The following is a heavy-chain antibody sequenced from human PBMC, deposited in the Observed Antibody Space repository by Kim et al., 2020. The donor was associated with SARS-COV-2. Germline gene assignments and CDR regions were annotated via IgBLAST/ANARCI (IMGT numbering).Heavy chain of an antibody. CDR1: GFTFSSNW. D-gene: IGHD3-10*01. V-gene: IGHV3-74*01. CDR2: IDSDGSST. J-gene: IGHJ4*02. CDR3: AREEFYYGSGSSIDY. Sequence: GGSLRLSCAASGFTFSSNWMHWVRQAPGKGLVWVSRIDSDGSSTSYVDSVKGRFTISRDNGKNTLSLQMNSLRAEDTAVYYCAREEFYYGSGSSIDYWGQGTLVTVSS.